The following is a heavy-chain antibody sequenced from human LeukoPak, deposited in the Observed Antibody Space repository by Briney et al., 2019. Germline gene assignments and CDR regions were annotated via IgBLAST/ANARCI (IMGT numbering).Heavy chain of an antibody. V-gene: IGHV3-30*03. CDR2: IAYDGSNT. D-gene: IGHD3-10*01. J-gene: IGHJ4*02. Sequence: PGGSLRLSCAASGFTYRNYGMHWVRQAPGKGLEWVGIIAYDGSNTYYADSVKGRFTISRDNSKNTLYLQMNSLRAEDTAVYYCATSRRGFGGLWGYWGQGTLVTVSS. CDR3: ATSRRGFGGLWGY. CDR1: GFTYRNYG.